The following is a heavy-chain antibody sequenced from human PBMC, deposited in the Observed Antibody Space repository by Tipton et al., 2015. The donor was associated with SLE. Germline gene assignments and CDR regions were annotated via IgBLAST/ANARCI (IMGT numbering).Heavy chain of an antibody. Sequence: LRLSCAVYGGSFSGYYWSWIRQPPGKGLEWIGEINHSGSTNYNPSLKSRVTILVDTSKNQFSLKLRSVTAADTAVYYCAKGRQKNFADHAYWGQGTLVTVSS. CDR2: INHSGST. J-gene: IGHJ4*02. CDR1: GGSFSGYY. V-gene: IGHV4-34*01. CDR3: AKGRQKNFADHAY. D-gene: IGHD1-14*01.